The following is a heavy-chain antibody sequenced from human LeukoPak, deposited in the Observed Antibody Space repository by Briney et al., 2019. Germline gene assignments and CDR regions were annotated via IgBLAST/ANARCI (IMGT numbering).Heavy chain of an antibody. Sequence: GGSLRLSCAASGFTFSSYAMSWVRQAQGKGLEWVSAISGSGGSTYYADSVKGRFTISRDNSKNTLYLQMNSLRAEDTAVYYCAKDSGSNYYGSGSPDYWGQGTLVTVSS. J-gene: IGHJ4*02. D-gene: IGHD3-10*01. CDR3: AKDSGSNYYGSGSPDY. CDR1: GFTFSSYA. CDR2: ISGSGGST. V-gene: IGHV3-23*01.